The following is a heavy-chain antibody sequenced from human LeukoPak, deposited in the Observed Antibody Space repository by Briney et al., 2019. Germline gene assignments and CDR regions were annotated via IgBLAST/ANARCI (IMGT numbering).Heavy chain of an antibody. CDR1: GGTFSSYA. D-gene: IGHD6-13*01. CDR3: ARASYSSSWHYYYYYMDV. J-gene: IGHJ6*03. Sequence: ASVKVSCKASGGTFSSYAISWVRQAPGQGLEWMGGIIPIFGTANYAQKFRGRVTITTDESTSTAYMELSSLRSEDTAVYYCARASYSSSWHYYYYYMDVWGKGTTVTVSS. V-gene: IGHV1-69*05. CDR2: IIPIFGTA.